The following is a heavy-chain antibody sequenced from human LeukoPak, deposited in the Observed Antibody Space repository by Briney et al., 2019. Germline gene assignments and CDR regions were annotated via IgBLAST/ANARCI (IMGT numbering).Heavy chain of an antibody. CDR1: GYTFTKYD. CDR3: ARSGYGELGF. CDR2: MNPSTGNT. V-gene: IGHV1-8*01. Sequence: GASVKVSCKASGYTFTKYDINWVRQAPGQGLESMGWMNPSTGNTNYAQRFQGRVTMTRDTSINTAYLELSSLRFEDTAVYFCARSGYGELGFWGQGSLLTVSS. J-gene: IGHJ4*02. D-gene: IGHD5-12*01.